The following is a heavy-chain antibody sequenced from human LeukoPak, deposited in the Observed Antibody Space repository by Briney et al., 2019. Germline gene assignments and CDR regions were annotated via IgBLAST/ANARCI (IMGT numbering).Heavy chain of an antibody. V-gene: IGHV4-39*01. J-gene: IGHJ4*01. CDR1: GAFIDTTSYY. CDR3: AIDYGDYPDY. Sequence: PSETLSLTCAVSGAFIDTTSYYCGWIRQPPGKGLEWIGSIYYSGDTHYNPSLKSRVTISADTSKNQFSLKLSSVTAADTAVYYCAIDYGDYPDYWGHGTLVSVSS. CDR2: IYYSGDT. D-gene: IGHD4-17*01.